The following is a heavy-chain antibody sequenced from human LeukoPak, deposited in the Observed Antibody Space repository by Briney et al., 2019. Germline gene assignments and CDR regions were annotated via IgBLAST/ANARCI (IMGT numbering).Heavy chain of an antibody. CDR3: VKAYSSGWYSSGAFDI. D-gene: IGHD6-19*01. J-gene: IGHJ3*02. CDR2: ISSNGGST. V-gene: IGHV3-64D*06. CDR1: GFTFSSYA. Sequence: GGSLRLSCSASGFTFSSYAMHWVRQAPGKGLEYVSAISSNGGSTYYADSVKGRFTISRDNSRNTLYLQMSSLRAEDTAVYYCVKAYSSGWYSSGAFDIWGQGTMATVSS.